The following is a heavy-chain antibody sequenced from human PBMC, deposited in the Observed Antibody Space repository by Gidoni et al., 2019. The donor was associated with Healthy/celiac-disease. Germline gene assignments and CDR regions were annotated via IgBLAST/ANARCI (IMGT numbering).Heavy chain of an antibody. CDR2: IRSKAYGGTT. CDR1: GFTFGDYA. CDR3: TRDLGGLFVVVPAAQEIAAPATWYYGMDV. Sequence: EVQLVESGGGLVQPGRSLRLSCRASGFTFGDYAMSWFRQAPGKGLEWVGFIRSKAYGGTTEYAASVKGRFTISRDDSKSIAYLQMNSLKTEDTAVYYCTRDLGGLFVVVPAAQEIAAPATWYYGMDVWGQGTTVTVSS. J-gene: IGHJ6*02. V-gene: IGHV3-49*03. D-gene: IGHD2-2*01.